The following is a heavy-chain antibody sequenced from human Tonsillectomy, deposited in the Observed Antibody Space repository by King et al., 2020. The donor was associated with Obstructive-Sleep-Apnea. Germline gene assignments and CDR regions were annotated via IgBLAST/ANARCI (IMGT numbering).Heavy chain of an antibody. CDR2: IRDDGSTK. D-gene: IGHD4-11*01. CDR3: PKGAPGGATVTIPYYFDY. Sequence: VQLVESGGGVVQPGGSLRLSCAASGFSFSSYGIHWVRQAPGKGLEWVAFIRDDGSTKYYADSVKGRFTISRDNSKNTLYLQMDSLRPDDTAMYYCPKGAPGGATVTIPYYFDYWGQGTLVTVSS. J-gene: IGHJ4*02. V-gene: IGHV3-30*02. CDR1: GFSFSSYG.